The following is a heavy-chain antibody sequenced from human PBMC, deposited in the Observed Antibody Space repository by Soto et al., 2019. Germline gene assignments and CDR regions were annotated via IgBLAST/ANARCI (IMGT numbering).Heavy chain of an antibody. D-gene: IGHD2-2*01. CDR2: ISSSSSYI. CDR3: AREVGFCSSTSCSYYYGMDV. Sequence: GGSLRLSCASSGFTFSSYSMNLVRQAPGKGLEWVSSISSSSSYIYYADSVKGRFTISRDNAKNSLYLQMNSLRAEDTAVYYCAREVGFCSSTSCSYYYGMDVWGQGTTVTVSS. CDR1: GFTFSSYS. J-gene: IGHJ6*02. V-gene: IGHV3-21*01.